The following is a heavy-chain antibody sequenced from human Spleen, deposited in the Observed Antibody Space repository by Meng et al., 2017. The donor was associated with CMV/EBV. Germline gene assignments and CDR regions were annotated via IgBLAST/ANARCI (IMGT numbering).Heavy chain of an antibody. D-gene: IGHD3-22*01. CDR2: IIPIFGTA. J-gene: IGHJ5*02. CDR1: RGTFSSYA. CDR3: ARTAYYYDSSGYSPYNWFDP. V-gene: IGHV1-69*05. Sequence: SVKVSCKASRGTFSSYAISWVRQAPGQGLEWMGGIIPIFGTANYAQKFQGRVTITTDESTSTAYMELSSLRSEDTAVYYCARTAYYYDSSGYSPYNWFDPWGQGTLVTVSS.